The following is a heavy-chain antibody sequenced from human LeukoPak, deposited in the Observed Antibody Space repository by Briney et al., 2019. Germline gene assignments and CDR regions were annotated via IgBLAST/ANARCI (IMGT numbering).Heavy chain of an antibody. V-gene: IGHV1-18*01. J-gene: IGHJ3*02. D-gene: IGHD4-23*01. CDR2: ISAYNGAT. Sequence: GASVKVSCKPSGYAFTNFGISWVRQAPGQGLEWMGWISAYNGATNYVQTLQGRVTMTADKSTSIVYMELRSLRSDDTAVYYCAKATVVTPLDAFDIWGQGTMVTVSS. CDR1: GYAFTNFG. CDR3: AKATVVTPLDAFDI.